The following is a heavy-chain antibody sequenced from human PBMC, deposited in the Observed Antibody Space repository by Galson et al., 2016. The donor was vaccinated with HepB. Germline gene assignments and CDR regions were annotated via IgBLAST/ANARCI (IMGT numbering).Heavy chain of an antibody. V-gene: IGHV4-38-2*02. D-gene: IGHD3-16*01. CDR3: ARAWGSYNPCNY. CDR2: ISRSGTT. Sequence: ETLSLTCSVTGFSIDSNYYWAWIRQPPGRGPEWIGSISRSGTTSYSPSLKCRVTISLDKSRNHFSVMLTSVTAADTAMYYCARAWGSYNPCNYWGQGTLVTVSS. J-gene: IGHJ4*02. CDR1: GFSIDSNYY.